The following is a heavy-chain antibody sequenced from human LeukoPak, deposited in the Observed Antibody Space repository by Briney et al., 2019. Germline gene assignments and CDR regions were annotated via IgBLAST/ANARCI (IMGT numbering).Heavy chain of an antibody. D-gene: IGHD3-10*01. CDR2: IYSDGST. CDR3: ALTMVHLGRLDYYFHY. V-gene: IGHV3-53*01. CDR1: GFSVSNNY. J-gene: IGHJ4*02. Sequence: QPGGSLRLSCAAPGFSVSNNYMSWVRQAQGKGLERVSVIYSDGSTYYADSVKGRFTISRDSSKNTLHLQVNSLRAEDTAVYYCALTMVHLGRLDYYFHYWGRGTLVTVSS.